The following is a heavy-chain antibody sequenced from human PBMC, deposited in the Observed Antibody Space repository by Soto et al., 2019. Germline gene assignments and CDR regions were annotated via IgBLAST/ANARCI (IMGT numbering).Heavy chain of an antibody. CDR1: GFTFSSYA. D-gene: IGHD6-19*01. V-gene: IGHV3-23*01. CDR3: AKGYSSGWPEFDYFDY. CDR2: ISGSGGST. Sequence: EVQLLESGGGLVQPGGSLRLSCAASGFTFSSYAMSWVRQAPGKGLEWVSAISGSGGSTYYADSVKGRFTISRDNSKNTLYLQMNSPRAEDTAVYYCAKGYSSGWPEFDYFDYWGQGTLVTVSS. J-gene: IGHJ4*02.